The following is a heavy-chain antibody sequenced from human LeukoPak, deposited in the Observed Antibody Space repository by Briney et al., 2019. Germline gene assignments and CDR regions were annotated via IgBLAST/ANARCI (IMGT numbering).Heavy chain of an antibody. CDR2: IWSDGSHK. CDR3: ARASGPFDY. CDR1: GFTISVYG. V-gene: IGHV3-33*01. D-gene: IGHD6-19*01. J-gene: IGHJ4*02. Sequence: PGRSLRLSCAASGFTISVYGIHWVRQAPGRGLEWVAVIWSDGSHKYYADSVKGRFTISRDNSMNTLYLVMNSLRAEDTAVYYCARASGPFDYWGQGTLVTVSS.